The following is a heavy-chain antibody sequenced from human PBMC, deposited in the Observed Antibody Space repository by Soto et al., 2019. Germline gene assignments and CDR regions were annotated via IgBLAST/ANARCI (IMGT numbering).Heavy chain of an antibody. CDR3: AKDTYYYDSSGPSRFDP. Sequence: QAGGSLRLSCAASGFTFSSYAMSWVRQAPGKGLEWVSAISGSGGSTYYADSVKGRFTISRDNSKNTLYLQMNSLRAEDTAVYYCAKDTYYYDSSGPSRFDPWGQGTLVTVSS. J-gene: IGHJ5*02. D-gene: IGHD3-22*01. CDR1: GFTFSSYA. V-gene: IGHV3-23*01. CDR2: ISGSGGST.